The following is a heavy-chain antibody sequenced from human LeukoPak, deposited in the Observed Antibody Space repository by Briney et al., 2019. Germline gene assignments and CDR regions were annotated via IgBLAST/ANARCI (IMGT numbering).Heavy chain of an antibody. CDR2: IYYSGST. Sequence: SETLSLTCTVSGGSISSYYWSWIRQPPGKGLEWIGSIYYSGSTYYNPSLKSRVTISVDTSKNQFSLKLSSVTAADTAVYYCARHPRITMIVVVITLWYFDLWGRGTLVTVSS. CDR1: GGSISSYY. J-gene: IGHJ2*01. CDR3: ARHPRITMIVVVITLWYFDL. V-gene: IGHV4-59*05. D-gene: IGHD3-22*01.